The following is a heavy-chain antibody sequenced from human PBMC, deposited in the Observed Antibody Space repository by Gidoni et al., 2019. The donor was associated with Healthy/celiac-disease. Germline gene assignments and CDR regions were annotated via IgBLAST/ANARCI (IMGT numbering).Heavy chain of an antibody. D-gene: IGHD2-2*01. CDR2: ISAYNGNT. Sequence: QVQLVQSGAEVKKPGASVKVSCKASGHTFTSYGISWVRQAPGQGLEWMGWISAYNGNTNYAQKLQGRVTMTTDTSTSTAYMELRSLRSDDTAVYYCARAVVADIVVVPESRFDPWGQGTLVTVSS. J-gene: IGHJ5*02. CDR3: ARAVVADIVVVPESRFDP. V-gene: IGHV1-18*04. CDR1: GHTFTSYG.